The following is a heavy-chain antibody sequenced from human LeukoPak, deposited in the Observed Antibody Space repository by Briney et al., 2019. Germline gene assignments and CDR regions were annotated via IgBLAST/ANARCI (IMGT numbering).Heavy chain of an antibody. D-gene: IGHD4-23*01. CDR3: ARDFGSGRRWFDY. J-gene: IGHJ4*02. CDR1: GFTFGSYG. Sequence: GGSLRLSCAASGFTFGSYGMSWVRQAPGKGLEWISYISSSGTTIYYADSVKGRFTISRDNAKNSLSLQMNGLRADDTAVYYCARDFGSGRRWFDYWGRGTLVTVSS. V-gene: IGHV3-48*01. CDR2: ISSSGTTI.